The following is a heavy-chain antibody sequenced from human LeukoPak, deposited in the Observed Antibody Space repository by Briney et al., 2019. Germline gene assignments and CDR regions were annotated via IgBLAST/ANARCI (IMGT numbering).Heavy chain of an antibody. D-gene: IGHD4-17*01. Sequence: ASVKVSCKASGYTFTSYGISWVRQAPGQGLEWMGWISAYSDNTNYAQKLQGRVTMTTDTSTSTAYMELRSLRSDDTAVYYCARDLSATVTTTDHHFDYWGQGTLVTVSS. V-gene: IGHV1-18*01. CDR1: GYTFTSYG. J-gene: IGHJ4*02. CDR2: ISAYSDNT. CDR3: ARDLSATVTTTDHHFDY.